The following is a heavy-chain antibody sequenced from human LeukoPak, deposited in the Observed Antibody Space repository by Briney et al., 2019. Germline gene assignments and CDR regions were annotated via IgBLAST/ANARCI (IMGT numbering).Heavy chain of an antibody. J-gene: IGHJ4*02. CDR1: GGSISTGDYS. CDR3: ARQGPLTTAVTTRTNPFDY. Sequence: RTSQTLSLACAVSGGSISTGDYSWSWIRQPPGKGLEWIGYMYHSGSTFYNPSLRSRVTISVDRSKNQFSLKLNSVTAADTAVYYCARQGPLTTAVTTRTNPFDYWGQGTLVTVSS. CDR2: MYHSGST. V-gene: IGHV4-30-2*01. D-gene: IGHD4-11*01.